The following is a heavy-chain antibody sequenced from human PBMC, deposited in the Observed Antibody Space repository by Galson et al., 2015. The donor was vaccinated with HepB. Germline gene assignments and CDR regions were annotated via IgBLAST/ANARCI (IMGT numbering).Heavy chain of an antibody. CDR2: IYYSGST. CDR3: ARLVGSGPGLVYYYHYMDV. D-gene: IGHD1-26*01. J-gene: IGHJ6*03. V-gene: IGHV4-39*01. Sequence: ETLSLTCTVSGGSISSSSYYWGWIRQPPGKGLEWIGSIYYSGSTYYNPSLKSRVTISVDTSKNQFSLKLSSVTAADTAVYYCARLVGSGPGLVYYYHYMDVWGKGTTVTVSS. CDR1: GGSISSSSYY.